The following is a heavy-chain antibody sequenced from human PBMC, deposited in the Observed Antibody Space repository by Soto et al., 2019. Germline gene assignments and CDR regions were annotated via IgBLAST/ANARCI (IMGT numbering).Heavy chain of an antibody. CDR2: TYYRSRWSF. J-gene: IGHJ6*02. CDR1: GDSVSSNSGA. CDR3: AGVTWLRGMDV. Sequence: SQTLSLTYVISGDSVSSNSGAWNWIRQSPSRGLEWLGRTYYRSRWSFDYALSVKSRLTIDPDTSKNQFSLHLDSLTPEDTAVYYCAGVTWLRGMDVWGQGTPVTVSS. D-gene: IGHD3-10*01. V-gene: IGHV6-1*01.